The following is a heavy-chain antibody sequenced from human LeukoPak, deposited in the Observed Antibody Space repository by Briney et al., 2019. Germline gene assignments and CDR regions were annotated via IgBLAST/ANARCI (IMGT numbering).Heavy chain of an antibody. D-gene: IGHD5-18*01. Sequence: SETLSLTCAVYGGSFSGYYWSWIRQPPGKGLEWIGEINHSGSTNYNPSLESRVTISVDTSKNQFSLKLSSVTAADTAVYYCARGLVDTAMVSVPFDYWGQGTLVTVSS. J-gene: IGHJ4*02. CDR1: GGSFSGYY. CDR3: ARGLVDTAMVSVPFDY. V-gene: IGHV4-34*01. CDR2: INHSGST.